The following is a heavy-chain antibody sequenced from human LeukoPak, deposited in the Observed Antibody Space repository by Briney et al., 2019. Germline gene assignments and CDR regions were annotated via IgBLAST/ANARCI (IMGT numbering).Heavy chain of an antibody. Sequence: SETLSLTCTVSGGSISSYYWSWIRQPPGKGLEWIGYIYYTGSTNYNPSLNSRVTISVDTSKNQFSLKLSSVTAADTAVYYCARWQTYYYDSSGYYSEGGYFDYWGQGTLVTVSS. CDR3: ARWQTYYYDSSGYYSEGGYFDY. CDR1: GGSISSYY. V-gene: IGHV4-59*01. CDR2: IYYTGST. D-gene: IGHD3-22*01. J-gene: IGHJ4*02.